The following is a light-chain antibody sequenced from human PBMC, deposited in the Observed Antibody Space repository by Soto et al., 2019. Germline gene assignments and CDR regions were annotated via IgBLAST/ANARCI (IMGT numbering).Light chain of an antibody. V-gene: IGLV2-14*01. CDR3: SSYTTSNTRQIV. Sequence: QSVLTQPASVSGSPGQAITISCTGTSSDVGGYTYVSWYQQHPGKAPKFIIYDVSKRPSGVSNRFSGSKSGNTASLTISGLQAEDEADYYCSSYTTSNTRQIVFGTGTKVTVL. CDR1: SSDVGGYTY. J-gene: IGLJ1*01. CDR2: DVS.